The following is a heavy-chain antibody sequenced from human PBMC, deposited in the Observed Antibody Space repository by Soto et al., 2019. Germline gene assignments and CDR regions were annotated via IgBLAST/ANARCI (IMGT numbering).Heavy chain of an antibody. CDR1: GFTFSSYA. J-gene: IGHJ4*02. Sequence: GGSLRLSCAASGFTFSSYAMSWVRQAPGKGLEWVSAIRGSGGSTYYADSVKGRFTISRDNSKNTLYLQMNSLRAEDTAVDYCAKDRFRAAAGKDSGYWGQGTLVTVSS. CDR3: AKDRFRAAAGKDSGY. D-gene: IGHD6-13*01. CDR2: IRGSGGST. V-gene: IGHV3-23*01.